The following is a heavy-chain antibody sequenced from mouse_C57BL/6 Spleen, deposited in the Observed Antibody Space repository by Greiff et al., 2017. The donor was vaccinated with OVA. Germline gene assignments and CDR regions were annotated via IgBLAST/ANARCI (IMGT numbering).Heavy chain of an antibody. CDR3: ARSGVVADY. V-gene: IGHV1-50*01. CDR2: IDPSASYT. J-gene: IGHJ2*01. Sequence: QVQLQQPGAELVKPGASVKLSCKASGYTFTSYWMQWVKQRPGQGLEWIGEIDPSASYTNYNQKFKGKATLTVHTSSSTAYMQLSSLTSEDSAVYYCARSGVVADYWGQGTTLTVSS. D-gene: IGHD1-1*01. CDR1: GYTFTSYW.